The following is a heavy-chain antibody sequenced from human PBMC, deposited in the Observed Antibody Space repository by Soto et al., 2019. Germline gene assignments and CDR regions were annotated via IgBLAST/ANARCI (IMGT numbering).Heavy chain of an antibody. CDR1: GFTFSSYS. J-gene: IGHJ6*02. V-gene: IGHV3-21*01. CDR2: ISSSSSYI. Sequence: GGSLRLSCAASGFTFSSYSMNWVRQAPGKGLEWVSSISSSSSYIYYADSVKGRFTISRDNAKNSLYLQMNSLRAEDTAVYYCARDLDYDILTGYYSYYYYGMDVWGQGTTVTVS. D-gene: IGHD3-9*01. CDR3: ARDLDYDILTGYYSYYYYGMDV.